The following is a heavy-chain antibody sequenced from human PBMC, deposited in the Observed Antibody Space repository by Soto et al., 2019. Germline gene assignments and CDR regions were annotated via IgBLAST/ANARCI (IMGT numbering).Heavy chain of an antibody. J-gene: IGHJ5*02. V-gene: IGHV5-51*01. CDR3: ARTLAPWFGELWYSWFDP. D-gene: IGHD3-10*01. CDR2: IYPGDSDT. CDR1: GGSCISYW. Sequence: PGEPLQGWSRGSGGSCISYWISWVRKMPGKVLEWMGIIYPGDSDTRYSPSFQGQVTISADKSISTAYLQWSSLKASDTAMYYCARTLAPWFGELWYSWFDPWGQGTLVTVSS.